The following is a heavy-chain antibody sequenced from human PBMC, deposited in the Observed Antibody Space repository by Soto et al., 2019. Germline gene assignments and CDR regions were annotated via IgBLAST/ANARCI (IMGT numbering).Heavy chain of an antibody. CDR1: GFTFDDYG. CDR3: ARGKRYCSGGNFFSVLLY. J-gene: IGHJ4*02. Sequence: EVQLVESGGGVVRPGGSLRLSCAASGFTFDDYGMSWVRQAPGKGLEWVCGINWNADSTSYADSVKGRFTISRDNAKNSLYLQMNRLRAEDTALYYCARGKRYCSGGNFFSVLLYWGQGTLVTVSS. D-gene: IGHD2-15*01. V-gene: IGHV3-20*04. CDR2: INWNADST.